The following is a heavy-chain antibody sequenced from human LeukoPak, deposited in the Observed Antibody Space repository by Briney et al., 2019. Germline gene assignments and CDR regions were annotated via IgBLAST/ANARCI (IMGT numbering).Heavy chain of an antibody. V-gene: IGHV4-61*02. CDR3: ARHRFGVYNWFDP. Sequence: PSETLSLTCTVSGDSISSSGTYYWSWIRQPAGKGLEWIGRIYVSGSTYYNPSLKSRVTISVDTSKNQFSLKLSSVTAADTAVYYCARHRFGVYNWFDPWGQGTLVTVSS. CDR1: GDSISSSGTYY. CDR2: IYVSGST. D-gene: IGHD3-10*01. J-gene: IGHJ5*02.